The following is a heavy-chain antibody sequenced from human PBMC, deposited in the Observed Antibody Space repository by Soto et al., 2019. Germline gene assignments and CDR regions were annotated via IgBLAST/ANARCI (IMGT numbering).Heavy chain of an antibody. Sequence: QVQLQQWGAGLLKPSETLYLTCAVYGGSFSGYYRSWIRQPPGKGLEWIGEINHSGSTNYNPSLKSRVTISVDTSKNQFSLKLSSVTAADTAVYYCARGRAARRGHHVDYGGQGTLVTVSS. J-gene: IGHJ4*02. D-gene: IGHD6-6*01. CDR2: INHSGST. CDR1: GGSFSGYY. V-gene: IGHV4-34*01. CDR3: ARGRAARRGHHVDY.